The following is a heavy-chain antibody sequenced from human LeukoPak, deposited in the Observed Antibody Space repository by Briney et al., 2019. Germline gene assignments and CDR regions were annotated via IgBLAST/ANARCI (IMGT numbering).Heavy chain of an antibody. D-gene: IGHD3-9*01. CDR1: GFTFSDYY. V-gene: IGHV3-11*06. Sequence: GGSLRLSCAASGFTFSDYYMSWIRQAPGKGLEWVSYISSSSSYTNYADSVKGRFTISRDNAKNSLYLQMNSLRAEDTAVYYCAKDASGVRYFDWLLTGDAFDIWGQGTMVTVSS. CDR3: AKDASGVRYFDWLLTGDAFDI. CDR2: ISSSSSYT. J-gene: IGHJ3*02.